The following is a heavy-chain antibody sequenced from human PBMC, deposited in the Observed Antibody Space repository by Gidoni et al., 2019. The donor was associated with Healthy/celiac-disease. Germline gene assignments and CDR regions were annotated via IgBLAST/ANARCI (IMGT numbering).Heavy chain of an antibody. J-gene: IGHJ5*02. CDR2: IIPILGIA. CDR1: GGTFSSYA. CDR3: AREGERSPWLVVT. V-gene: IGHV1-69*04. D-gene: IGHD6-19*01. Sequence: QVQLVQSGAEVKKPGSSVKVSCKASGGTFSSYAISWVRQAPGQGLEWMGRIIPILGIANYAQKFQGRVTMTADKSTSTAYMELSSLRSEDTAVYYCAREGERSPWLVVTWGQGTLVTVSS.